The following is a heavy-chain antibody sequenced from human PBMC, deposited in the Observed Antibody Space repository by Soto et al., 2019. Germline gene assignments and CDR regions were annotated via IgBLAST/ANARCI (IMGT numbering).Heavy chain of an antibody. J-gene: IGHJ6*02. V-gene: IGHV3-48*02. Sequence: LRLSCAASGFTFSSYSMNWVRQAPGKGLEWVSYISSSSSTIYYADSVKGRFTISRDNAKNSLYLQMNSLRDEDTAVYYCARDRNRGYCSGGSCQHNYYYYGMDVWGQGTTVTRLL. D-gene: IGHD2-15*01. CDR2: ISSSSSTI. CDR3: ARDRNRGYCSGGSCQHNYYYYGMDV. CDR1: GFTFSSYS.